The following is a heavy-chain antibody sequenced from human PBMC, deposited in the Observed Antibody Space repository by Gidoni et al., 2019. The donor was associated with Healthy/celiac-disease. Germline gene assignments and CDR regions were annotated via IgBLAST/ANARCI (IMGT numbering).Heavy chain of an antibody. CDR2: IIPILGIA. CDR3: ARRYSSSPDAYYYMDV. J-gene: IGHJ6*03. V-gene: IGHV1-69*04. Sequence: QVQLVQSGAEVKKHGSSVKVSCTASGCTFSSYAISWVRQAPGQGLEWMGRIIPILGIANYAQKFQGRVTITADKSTSTAYMELSSLRSEDTAVYYCARRYSSSPDAYYYMDVWGKGTTVTVSS. CDR1: GCTFSSYA. D-gene: IGHD6-6*01.